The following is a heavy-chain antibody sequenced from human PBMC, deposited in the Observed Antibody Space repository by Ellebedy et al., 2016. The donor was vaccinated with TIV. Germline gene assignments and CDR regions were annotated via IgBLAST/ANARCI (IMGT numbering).Heavy chain of an antibody. CDR2: ISYSGVGT. CDR3: ARAPLGYFDRSGYYVVGYYFDY. Sequence: GGSLRLXXAASGFTFSGYGMSWVRQAPGKGLEWVSAISYSGVGTHYADSVKGRFTISRDNSKNTLYLQMNSLRAEDTAVYYCARAPLGYFDRSGYYVVGYYFDYWGQGTLVTVSS. D-gene: IGHD3-22*01. J-gene: IGHJ4*02. V-gene: IGHV3-23*01. CDR1: GFTFSGYG.